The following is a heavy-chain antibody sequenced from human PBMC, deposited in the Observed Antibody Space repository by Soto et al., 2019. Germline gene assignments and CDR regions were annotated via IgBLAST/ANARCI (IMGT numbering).Heavy chain of an antibody. CDR1: GGSISSYY. CDR3: ARESCSGGSCYGDFDY. CDR2: IYYSGST. J-gene: IGHJ4*02. V-gene: IGHV4-59*01. D-gene: IGHD2-15*01. Sequence: SETLSLTCTVSGGSISSYYWSWIRQPPGKGLEWIGYIYYSGSTNYNPSLKSRVTISVDTSRNQFSLKLSSVTAADTAVYYCARESCSGGSCYGDFDYWGQGTLVTVSS.